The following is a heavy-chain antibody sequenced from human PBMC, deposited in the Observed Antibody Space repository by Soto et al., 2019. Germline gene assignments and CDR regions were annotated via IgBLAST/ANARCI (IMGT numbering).Heavy chain of an antibody. CDR1: GYTFTSYD. J-gene: IGHJ6*03. V-gene: IGHV1-8*01. D-gene: IGHD6-13*01. Sequence: ASVKVSCKASGYTFTSYDINWVRQATGQGLEWLGWMNPNSGNTGYAQKFQGRVTMTRNTSISTAYMELSSLRSEDTAVYYCARVLGSSTWEDYYYYMDVWGKGTTVTVS. CDR3: ARVLGSSTWEDYYYYMDV. CDR2: MNPNSGNT.